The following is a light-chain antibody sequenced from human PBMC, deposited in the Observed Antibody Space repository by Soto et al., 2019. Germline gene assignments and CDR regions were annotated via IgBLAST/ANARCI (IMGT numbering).Light chain of an antibody. CDR3: QQRSNWPSIT. Sequence: EIVLTQSPAPPSFSSGEKTTPSRRASQSVSSYLAWYQQKPGQAPRLLIYDASNRATGIPARFSGSGSGTDFTLTISSLEPEDFAVYYCQQRSNWPSITFGQGTRLEIK. J-gene: IGKJ5*01. CDR1: QSVSSY. V-gene: IGKV3-11*01. CDR2: DAS.